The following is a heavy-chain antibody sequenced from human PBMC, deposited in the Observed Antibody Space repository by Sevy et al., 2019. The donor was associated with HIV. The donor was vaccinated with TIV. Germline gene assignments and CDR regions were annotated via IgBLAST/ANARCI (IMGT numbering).Heavy chain of an antibody. CDR2: INQDGSEK. CDR1: GFTFSSYW. Sequence: GGSLRLSCAASGFTFSSYWMSWVRQAPGKGLEWVANINQDGSEKHYGDSVKGRVTISRDSSKNSLFLQVHSLRVQDTAVYYCARDSKADYNYGLEEMMVYWGQGTLVTDSS. CDR3: ARDSKADYNYGLEEMMVY. V-gene: IGHV3-7*01. J-gene: IGHJ4*02. D-gene: IGHD3-16*01.